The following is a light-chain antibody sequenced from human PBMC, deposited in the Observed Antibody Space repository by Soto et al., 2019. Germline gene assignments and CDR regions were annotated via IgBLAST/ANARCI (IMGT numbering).Light chain of an antibody. CDR1: QSISTY. CDR3: QQANSFPRT. CDR2: AAS. J-gene: IGKJ3*01. V-gene: IGKV1-39*01. Sequence: DIQMTQSPSSLSASVGDRVTITCRASQSISTYLNWYQQTPGKAPKLLIYAASSLQSGVPSRFSGSGSGTDFTLTISSLHPEDSATYYCQQANSFPRTFGPGTKVDIK.